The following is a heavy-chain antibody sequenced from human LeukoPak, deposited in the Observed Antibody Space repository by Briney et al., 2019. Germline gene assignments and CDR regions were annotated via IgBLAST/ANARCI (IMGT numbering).Heavy chain of an antibody. Sequence: ETLSLTCTVSGGSISSSSYFWGWIRQPPGKGLEWVSSISSSSSYIYYADSVKGRFTISRDNAKNSLYLQMNSLRAEDTAVYYCARDRTGTWGQGTLVTVSS. D-gene: IGHD3-10*01. CDR2: ISSSSSYI. J-gene: IGHJ5*02. CDR3: ARDRTGT. V-gene: IGHV3-21*01. CDR1: GGSISSSSYF.